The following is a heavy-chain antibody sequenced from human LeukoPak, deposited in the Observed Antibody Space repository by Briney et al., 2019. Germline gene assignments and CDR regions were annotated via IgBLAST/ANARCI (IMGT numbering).Heavy chain of an antibody. D-gene: IGHD3-10*01. V-gene: IGHV4-59*01. Sequence: SETLSLTCTVSGASMSSYFWSWIRQSPGKGLEWIGHKHDSGSTKINPSLESRVTISVDPSKNQVSLKLRTVTAADTAVYFCAGEWGTRGFGSQIDSWGQGTVVTVTS. CDR3: AGEWGTRGFGSQIDS. J-gene: IGHJ4*02. CDR1: GASMSSYF. CDR2: KHDSGST.